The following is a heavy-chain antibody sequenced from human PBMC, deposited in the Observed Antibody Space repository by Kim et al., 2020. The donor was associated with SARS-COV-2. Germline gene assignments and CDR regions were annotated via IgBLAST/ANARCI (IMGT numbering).Heavy chain of an antibody. J-gene: IGHJ6*02. Sequence: GGSLRLSCAASGFTFSSYWMSWVRQAPGKGLEWVANIKQDGSEKYYVDSVKGRFTISRDNAKNSLYLQMNSLRAEDTAVYYCARVPTQVAYYYYGMDVWGQGTTVTVSS. V-gene: IGHV3-7*04. D-gene: IGHD5-12*01. CDR1: GFTFSSYW. CDR2: IKQDGSEK. CDR3: ARVPTQVAYYYYGMDV.